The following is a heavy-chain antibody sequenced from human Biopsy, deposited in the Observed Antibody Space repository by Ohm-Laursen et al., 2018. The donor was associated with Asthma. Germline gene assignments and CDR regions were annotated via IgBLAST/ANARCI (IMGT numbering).Heavy chain of an antibody. J-gene: IGHJ3*02. CDR1: GYTFINND. Sequence: VSSVKVSCKASGYTFINNDINWVRQAAGQGLEWMGWMNPNSGNTGYAQKFHGRVTMTRDTSINTVYMELSSLRSEDTAVYYCARTYYDFLTGQVNDAFAIWGQGTMVTVSS. CDR3: ARTYYDFLTGQVNDAFAI. V-gene: IGHV1-8*01. CDR2: MNPNSGNT. D-gene: IGHD3-9*01.